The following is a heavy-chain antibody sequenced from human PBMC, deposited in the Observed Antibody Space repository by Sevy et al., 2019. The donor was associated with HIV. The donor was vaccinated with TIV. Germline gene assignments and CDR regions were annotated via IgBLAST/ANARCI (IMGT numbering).Heavy chain of an antibody. V-gene: IGHV3-11*01. CDR2: ISSSGSTI. CDR3: AGGGSSWYGYYYYYGMDV. Sequence: GGSLRLSCAASGFTFSDYYMSWIRQAPGKGLEWVSYISSSGSTIYYADSVKGRFTISRDNAKTSLYLQMNSLRAEDTAVYYCAGGGSSWYGYYYYYGMDVWGQGTTVTVSS. D-gene: IGHD6-13*01. J-gene: IGHJ6*02. CDR1: GFTFSDYY.